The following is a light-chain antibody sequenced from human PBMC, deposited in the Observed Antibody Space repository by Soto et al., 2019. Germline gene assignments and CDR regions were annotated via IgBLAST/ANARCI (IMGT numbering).Light chain of an antibody. V-gene: IGLV2-8*01. CDR2: EVV. CDR1: KSDIGVYDF. Sequence: QSVLTQPPSASGSPGQSVTISCTGTKSDIGVYDFVSWYQHHPGKAPRLIIYEVVQRPSGVPDRFSGSKSGNTASLTVSGLQAAEDADYFCKSDAGRTTYVFGSGTKLTVL. J-gene: IGLJ1*01. CDR3: KSDAGRTTYV.